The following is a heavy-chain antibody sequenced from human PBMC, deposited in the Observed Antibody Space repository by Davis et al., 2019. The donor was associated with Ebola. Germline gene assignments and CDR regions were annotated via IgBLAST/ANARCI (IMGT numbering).Heavy chain of an antibody. CDR2: IFNSGTA. Sequence: MPSETLSLTCTVSGGSISGYQWAWIRQPPAKGLDYVGHIFNSGTASYKSALKSRVTISLDKSSNQFSLKLSSVTAADTAIYFCARDHMGSLDNWGQGTLVTVSS. CDR1: GGSISGYQ. J-gene: IGHJ4*02. CDR3: ARDHMGSLDN. V-gene: IGHV4-59*01. D-gene: IGHD1-26*01.